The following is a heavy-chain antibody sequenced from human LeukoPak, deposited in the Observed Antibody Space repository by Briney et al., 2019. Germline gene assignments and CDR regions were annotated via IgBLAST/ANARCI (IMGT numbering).Heavy chain of an antibody. J-gene: IGHJ4*02. CDR3: ARGGSGYYYFDY. V-gene: IGHV3-66*02. Sequence: GGSLRLSCAASGFTVNTNYISWVRQAPGKGLEWVSVIYSGGATYYADSAKGRFTISRDNSKNTLSLQMNSLRAEDTVVYYCARGGSGYYYFDYWGQGTLVTVSS. CDR1: GFTVNTNY. CDR2: IYSGGAT. D-gene: IGHD3-22*01.